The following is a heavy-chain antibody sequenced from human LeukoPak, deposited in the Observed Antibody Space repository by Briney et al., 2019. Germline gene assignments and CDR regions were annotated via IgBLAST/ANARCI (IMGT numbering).Heavy chain of an antibody. CDR3: AREQLGLNDAFDI. Sequence: PSETLSLTCAVYGGSFSGYYWSWIRQPPGKGLEWIGEINHSGSTNYNPSLKSRVTISVDTSKNQFSLKLSSVTAADTAVYYCAREQLGLNDAFDIWGQGTMVTVSS. CDR1: GGSFSGYY. CDR2: INHSGST. V-gene: IGHV4-34*01. J-gene: IGHJ3*02. D-gene: IGHD1-1*01.